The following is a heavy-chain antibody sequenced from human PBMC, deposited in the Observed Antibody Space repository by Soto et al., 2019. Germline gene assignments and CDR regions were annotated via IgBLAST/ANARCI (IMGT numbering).Heavy chain of an antibody. CDR3: ARSIPAAPNWFDP. V-gene: IGHV4-4*02. D-gene: IGHD2-2*01. CDR1: GGSISSGTW. Sequence: QVQLQESGPGLVKPSGTLSLTCAVSGGSISSGTWWSWVRQSPGRGLEWIGEIYHSGSPNYNPYLKSRVTISVDKSKNLFSLSLSSVTAADSALYYCARSIPAAPNWFDPCGQGTLVTVSS. J-gene: IGHJ5*02. CDR2: IYHSGSP.